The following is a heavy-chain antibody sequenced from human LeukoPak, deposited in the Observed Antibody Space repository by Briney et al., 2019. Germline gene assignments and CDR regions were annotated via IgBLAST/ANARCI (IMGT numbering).Heavy chain of an antibody. V-gene: IGHV4-4*07. CDR2: IYTSGST. CDR3: ARDYCSGGSCYLSPDAFDI. D-gene: IGHD2-15*01. J-gene: IGHJ3*02. CDR1: GGSISSYY. Sequence: SETLSLTCTVSGGSISSYYWSWVRQPAGKGLEWVGRIYTSGSTNYNPSLKSRLNMSVDKSMNQFSLKLSSLTAADTAVYYCARDYCSGGSCYLSPDAFDIWGQGTMVTVSS.